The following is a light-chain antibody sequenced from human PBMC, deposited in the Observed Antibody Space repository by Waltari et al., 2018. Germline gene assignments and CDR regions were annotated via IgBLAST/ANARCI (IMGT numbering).Light chain of an antibody. J-gene: IGKJ4*01. Sequence: EVVLTQSPAPLSLPQGEGPTLSCRASQSVSNSLAWYQQKPGQPPRLLIYDTSNRASGIPARFSASGSGTDFTLSITSLEPEDFAVYYCQQRNIWPLTFGGGTKVEIK. V-gene: IGKV3-11*01. CDR1: QSVSNS. CDR2: DTS. CDR3: QQRNIWPLT.